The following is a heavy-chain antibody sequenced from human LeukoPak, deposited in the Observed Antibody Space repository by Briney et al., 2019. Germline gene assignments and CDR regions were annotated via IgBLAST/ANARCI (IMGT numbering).Heavy chain of an antibody. CDR2: IRSKAYGGTT. V-gene: IGHV3-49*04. CDR3: TRDREDYGMDV. J-gene: IGHJ6*02. CDR1: GFTFGGYA. Sequence: PGGSLRLSCTASGFTFGGYAMSWVRQAPGKGLEWVGFIRSKAYGGTTEYAASVKGRFTISRDDSKSIAYLQMNSLKTEDTAVYYCTRDREDYGMDVWGQGTTVTVSS.